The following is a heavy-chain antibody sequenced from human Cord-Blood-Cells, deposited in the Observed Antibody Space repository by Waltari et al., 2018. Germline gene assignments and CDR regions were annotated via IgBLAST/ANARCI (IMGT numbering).Heavy chain of an antibody. J-gene: IGHJ2*01. CDR3: ASSRGPTGDYWYFDL. CDR1: GFTFSSYA. D-gene: IGHD1-1*01. CDR2: ISYDGSNK. V-gene: IGHV3-30*04. Sequence: QVQLVESGGGVVQPGRSLRLSCAASGFTFSSYAMPWVRQASGKGLEWVAVISYDGSNKYYADSVKGRFTISRDNSKNTLYLQMNSLRAEDTAVYYCASSRGPTGDYWYFDLWGRGTLVTVSS.